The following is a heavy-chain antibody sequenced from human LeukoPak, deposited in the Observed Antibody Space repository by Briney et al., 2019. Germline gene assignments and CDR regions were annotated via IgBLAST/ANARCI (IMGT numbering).Heavy chain of an antibody. Sequence: GASVKVSCKASGYTFNAYYMHWVRQAPGQGLEWMGWVNPNIGGTKYAQNFQGRVTMTRDTSTTTAYMELTRLNSDDTAVYFCVRSSYCSGGICYSGGHYWGQGTLVTVSP. V-gene: IGHV1-2*02. D-gene: IGHD2-15*01. CDR1: GYTFNAYY. CDR2: VNPNIGGT. J-gene: IGHJ4*02. CDR3: VRSSYCSGGICYSGGHY.